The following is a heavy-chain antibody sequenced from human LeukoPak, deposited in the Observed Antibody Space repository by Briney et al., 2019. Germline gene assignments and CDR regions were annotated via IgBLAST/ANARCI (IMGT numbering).Heavy chain of an antibody. D-gene: IGHD2-21*01. CDR1: GGSISSYY. V-gene: IGHV4-59*08. CDR2: IYYSGST. J-gene: IGHJ6*02. Sequence: SETLSLTCTVSGGSISSYYWSWIRQPPGKGLEWIGYIYYSGSTNYNPSLKSRVTISVDTSKNQFSLKLSSVTAADTAVYYCARHRANVNSDYYYGMHVWGQGTTVTVSS. CDR3: ARHRANVNSDYYYGMHV.